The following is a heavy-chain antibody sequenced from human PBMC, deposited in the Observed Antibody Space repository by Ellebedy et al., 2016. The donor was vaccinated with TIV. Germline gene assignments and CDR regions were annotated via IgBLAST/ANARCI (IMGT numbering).Heavy chain of an antibody. J-gene: IGHJ4*02. Sequence: GESLKISCEASGFSFSNSWMHWVRQAPGKGLVWISRIDGDGSRTNYVDSVKGRFTISRDNAKNTVYLQMNSLRAEDTAVYYCVPRMVVAFKCWGQGTQVTVSS. CDR3: VPRMVVAFKC. V-gene: IGHV3-74*01. CDR2: IDGDGSRT. D-gene: IGHD2-21*01. CDR1: GFSFSNSW.